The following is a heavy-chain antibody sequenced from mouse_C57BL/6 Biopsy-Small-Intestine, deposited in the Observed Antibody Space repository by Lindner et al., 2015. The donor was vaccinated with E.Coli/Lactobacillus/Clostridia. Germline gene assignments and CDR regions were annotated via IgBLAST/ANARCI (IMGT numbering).Heavy chain of an antibody. CDR2: IRSKSNNYAT. CDR3: VRPYYEGFDY. D-gene: IGHD2-10*01. V-gene: IGHV10-1*01. Sequence: VQLQESGGGLVQPKGSLKLSCAASGFSFNTYAMNWVRQAPGKGLEWVARIRSKSNNYATYYADSVKDRFTISRDDSESMLYLQMNNLKTEDTAMYYCVRPYYEGFDYWGQGTTLTVSS. J-gene: IGHJ2*01. CDR1: GFSFNTYA.